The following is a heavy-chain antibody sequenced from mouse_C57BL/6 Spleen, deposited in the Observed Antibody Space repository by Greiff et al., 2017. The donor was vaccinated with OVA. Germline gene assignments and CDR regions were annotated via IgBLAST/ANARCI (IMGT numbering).Heavy chain of an antibody. CDR2: ISYDGSN. CDR3: ARGTGTVGYFDY. Sequence: DVKLQESGPGLVTPSQSLSLTCSVTGYSITSGYYWHWIRQFPGNKLEWMGYISYDGSNNYNPSLENRISITRDTSKNQFFLKLNSVTTEDTATYDCARGTGTVGYFDYWGQGTTLTVSS. V-gene: IGHV3-6*01. J-gene: IGHJ2*01. CDR1: GYSITSGYY. D-gene: IGHD4-1*01.